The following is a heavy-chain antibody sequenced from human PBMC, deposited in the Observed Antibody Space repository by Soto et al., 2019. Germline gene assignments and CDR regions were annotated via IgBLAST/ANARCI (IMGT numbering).Heavy chain of an antibody. CDR2: ISYDGSNK. CDR3: AKDAREGYCSGGSCYPLCGMDV. V-gene: IGHV3-30*18. D-gene: IGHD2-15*01. CDR1: GFTFSSYG. J-gene: IGHJ6*02. Sequence: GGSLRFSCAASGFTFSSYGMHWVRQAPGKGLEWVAVISYDGSNKYYADSVKGRFTISRDNSKNTLYLQMNSLRAEDTAVYYCAKDAREGYCSGGSCYPLCGMDVWGQGTTVTVSS.